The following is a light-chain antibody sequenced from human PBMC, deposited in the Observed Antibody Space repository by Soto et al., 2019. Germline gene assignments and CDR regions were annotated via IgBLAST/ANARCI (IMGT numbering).Light chain of an antibody. Sequence: QYALTQPPSASGSPGQSVTISCTGTSSDVGAYNYVSWYQQHPGKAPKLMIYEVSYRPSGVPDRFSGSKSGNTASLTVSGLQAEDEADYYCSSYAGSSTVFGTGTKVTVL. J-gene: IGLJ1*01. CDR1: SSDVGAYNY. CDR2: EVS. CDR3: SSYAGSSTV. V-gene: IGLV2-8*01.